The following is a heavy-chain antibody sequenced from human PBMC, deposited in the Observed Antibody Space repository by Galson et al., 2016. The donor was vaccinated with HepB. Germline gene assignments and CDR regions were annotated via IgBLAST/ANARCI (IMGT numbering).Heavy chain of an antibody. CDR3: AKVTDSGWYGALDY. Sequence: SLRLSCAASGFSFMSFAMSWVRQAPGKGLELVSAISGSGVSTYYIDSVEGRFTVSRANSKDTLYLQMNSLRAEDTAIYYCAKVTDSGWYGALDYWGQGALVAVSS. CDR1: GFSFMSFA. V-gene: IGHV3-23*01. D-gene: IGHD6-13*01. CDR2: ISGSGVST. J-gene: IGHJ4*02.